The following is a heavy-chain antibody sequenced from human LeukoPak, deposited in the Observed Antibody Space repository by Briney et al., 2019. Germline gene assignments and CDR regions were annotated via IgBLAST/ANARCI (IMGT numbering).Heavy chain of an antibody. CDR2: ISAYNGNT. V-gene: IGHV1-18*01. J-gene: IGHJ4*02. CDR1: GYTFTSYG. CDR3: ARVRGYYDSSGPRDY. Sequence: ASVRVSCKASGYTFTSYGISWVRQAPGQGLEWMGWISAYNGNTIYAQKLQGRVTMTTDTSTSTAYMELRSLRSDDTAVYYCARVRGYYDSSGPRDYWGQGTLVTVSS. D-gene: IGHD3-22*01.